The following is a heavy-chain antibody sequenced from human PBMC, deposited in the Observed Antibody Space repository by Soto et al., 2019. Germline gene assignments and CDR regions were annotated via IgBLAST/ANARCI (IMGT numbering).Heavy chain of an antibody. CDR3: ARGPRHYDRSGYPDH. CDR2: ISSSSSYT. V-gene: IGHV3-11*05. Sequence: QVQLVESGGGLVKPGGSLRLSCAASGFIFSDYYMSWIRQPPGKGLEWVSYISSSSSYTTYPDSVKGRFTISRDNAKNSLYLQMNSLRTEDTAVYYCARGPRHYDRSGYPDHWGQGTLVTVSS. D-gene: IGHD3-22*01. CDR1: GFIFSDYY. J-gene: IGHJ4*02.